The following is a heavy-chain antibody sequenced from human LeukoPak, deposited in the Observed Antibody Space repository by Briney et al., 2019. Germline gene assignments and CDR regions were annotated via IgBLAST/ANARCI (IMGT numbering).Heavy chain of an antibody. CDR1: GYTFTGYY. J-gene: IGHJ5*02. CDR3: ARDLALYCSGGSCQGNWFDP. V-gene: IGHV1-2*02. Sequence: ASVKVSCKASGYTFTGYYMHWVRQAPGQGLEWMGWINPNGGGTNYAQKFQGRVTMTRDTSISTAYMELSRLRSDDTAVYYCARDLALYCSGGSCQGNWFDPWGQGTLVTVSS. CDR2: INPNGGGT. D-gene: IGHD2-15*01.